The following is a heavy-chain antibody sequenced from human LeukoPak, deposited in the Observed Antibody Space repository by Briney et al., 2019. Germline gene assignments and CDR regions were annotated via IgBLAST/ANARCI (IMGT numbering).Heavy chain of an antibody. CDR3: SASRPHYGDYYGLDV. V-gene: IGHV3-30*03. Sequence: RSRRLSCAASGFTFSSYGMHWVRQAPGKGLEWVAVISFDGSHKYSADSVKGRFTISRDNSKNTLYLQMNSLRTEDTAVYFCSASRPHYGDYYGLDVWGHGTTVTVTS. CDR1: GFTFSSYG. J-gene: IGHJ6*02. D-gene: IGHD4/OR15-4a*01. CDR2: ISFDGSHK.